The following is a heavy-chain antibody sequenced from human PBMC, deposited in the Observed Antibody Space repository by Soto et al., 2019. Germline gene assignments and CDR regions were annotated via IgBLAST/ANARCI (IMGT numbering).Heavy chain of an antibody. Sequence: QVQLVQSGAEVKKPGSSVKVSCKASGGSLSYNVISWVRQVPGQGLEWMGGVIPFSGTTTYAQKFQDRVTITADASASSAHMELRSLTSEDTAVYYCASFSRGTWSGVTADWGQGTTVAVSS. D-gene: IGHD3-3*01. J-gene: IGHJ4*02. V-gene: IGHV1-69*12. CDR2: VIPFSGTT. CDR3: ASFSRGTWSGVTAD. CDR1: GGSLSYNV.